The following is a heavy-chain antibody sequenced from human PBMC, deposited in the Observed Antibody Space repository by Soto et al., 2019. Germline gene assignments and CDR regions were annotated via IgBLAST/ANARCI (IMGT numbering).Heavy chain of an antibody. V-gene: IGHV3-30*18. J-gene: IGHJ6*03. Sequence: PGGSLRLSCAASGFTFSSYGMHWVRQAPGKGLEWVAVISYDGSNKYYADSVKGRFTISRDNSKNTLYLQMNSLRAEDTAVYYCAKDRRYCSSTSCRRGYYYYYMDVWGKGTTVTVSS. CDR1: GFTFSSYG. CDR3: AKDRRYCSSTSCRRGYYYYYMDV. D-gene: IGHD2-2*01. CDR2: ISYDGSNK.